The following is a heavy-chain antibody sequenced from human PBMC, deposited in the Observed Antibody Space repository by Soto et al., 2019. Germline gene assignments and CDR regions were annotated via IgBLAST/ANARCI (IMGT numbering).Heavy chain of an antibody. CDR2: INPNSGGT. CDR1: GYTFTGYY. V-gene: IGHV1-2*04. CDR3: ARATGYRYGYYYGMDV. Sequence: ASVQVSCKASGYTFTGYYMHWVRQAPGQGLEWMGWINPNSGGTNYAQKFQGWVTMTRDTSISTAYMELSRLRSDDTALYYCARATGYRYGYYYGMDVWGQGTTVTVSS. D-gene: IGHD5-18*01. J-gene: IGHJ6*02.